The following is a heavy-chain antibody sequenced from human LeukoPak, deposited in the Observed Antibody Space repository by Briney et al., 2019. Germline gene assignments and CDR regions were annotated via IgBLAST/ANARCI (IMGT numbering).Heavy chain of an antibody. CDR3: ARDERGMDV. V-gene: IGHV4-59*01. Sequence: KSSETLSLTCTVSGGSISSYYWSWIRQPPGKGLEWIGYIYYSGGTNYNPSLKSRVTISVDTSKNQFSLKLSSVTAADTAVYYCARDERGMDVWGQGTTVTVSS. CDR1: GGSISSYY. J-gene: IGHJ6*02. CDR2: IYYSGGT.